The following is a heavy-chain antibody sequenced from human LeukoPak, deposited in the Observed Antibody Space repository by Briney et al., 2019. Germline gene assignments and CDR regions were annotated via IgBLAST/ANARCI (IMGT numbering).Heavy chain of an antibody. CDR1: GFTFSSDA. D-gene: IGHD3-9*01. V-gene: IGHV3-23*01. CDR3: AKPERLRYFDWLLSYFDY. CDR2: ISGSGGST. Sequence: GGSLRLCCAASGFTFSSDAMSWVRQAPGKGLEWVSAISGSGGSTYYADSVKGRFTISRDNSKNTLYLQMNSLRAEDTAVYYCAKPERLRYFDWLLSYFDYWGQGTLVTVSS. J-gene: IGHJ4*02.